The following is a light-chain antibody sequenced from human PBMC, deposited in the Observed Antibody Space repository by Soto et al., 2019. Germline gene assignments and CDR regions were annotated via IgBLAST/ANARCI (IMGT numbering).Light chain of an antibody. CDR3: QSYDRSLSGVV. J-gene: IGLJ2*01. CDR2: GNN. V-gene: IGLV1-40*01. Sequence: QSVLTQPPSVSGAPGQRVTISCAGSGSNIGSNYDVHWYQQFPGTAPKLVIYGNNNRPSGVPDRFSGSRSGTSGSLAITGVEAEDEADYYCQSYDRSLSGVVFGGGTKVTVL. CDR1: GSNIGSNYD.